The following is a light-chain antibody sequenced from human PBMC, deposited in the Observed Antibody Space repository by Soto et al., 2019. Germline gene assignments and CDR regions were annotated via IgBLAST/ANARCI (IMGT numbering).Light chain of an antibody. CDR2: GAS. CDR1: QSFSSRY. Sequence: EIVLTQSPGTLSLSPGERATLSCRASQSFSSRYLAWYQQRPGQAPRLLIYGASTRATGIPDRFSASGSGTDFTLTISRLEPEDFAVYYCQQYGAALPWAFGPGTKVDIK. CDR3: QQYGAALPWA. V-gene: IGKV3-20*01. J-gene: IGKJ1*01.